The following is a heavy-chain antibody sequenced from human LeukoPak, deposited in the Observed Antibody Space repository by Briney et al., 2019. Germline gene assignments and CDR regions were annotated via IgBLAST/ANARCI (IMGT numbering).Heavy chain of an antibody. Sequence: SETLSLTCTVSGGSISSSSYYWSWIRQPPGKGLEWIGEINHSGSTNYNPSLKSRVTISVDTSKNQFSLKLSSVTAADTAVYYCARVGSSSRIDYWGQGTLVTVSS. J-gene: IGHJ4*02. CDR2: INHSGST. CDR1: GGSISSSSYY. CDR3: ARVGSSSRIDY. V-gene: IGHV4-39*07. D-gene: IGHD6-13*01.